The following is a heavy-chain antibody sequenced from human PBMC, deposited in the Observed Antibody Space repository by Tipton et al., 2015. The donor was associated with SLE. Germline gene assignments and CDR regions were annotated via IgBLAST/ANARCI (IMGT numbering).Heavy chain of an antibody. J-gene: IGHJ4*02. Sequence: TLSLTCAVYGGSFSGYYWSWIRQPPGKGLEWIGEINHSGSTNYNPSLKSRVTISVDTSKNQFSLKLSSVTAADTAVYYCARGSSSGYGFDFWGQGTLVTVSS. V-gene: IGHV4-34*01. D-gene: IGHD3-22*01. CDR3: ARGSSSGYGFDF. CDR2: INHSGST. CDR1: GGSFSGYY.